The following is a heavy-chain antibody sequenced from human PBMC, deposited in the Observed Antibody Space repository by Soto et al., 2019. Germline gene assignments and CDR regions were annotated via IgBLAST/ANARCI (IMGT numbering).Heavy chain of an antibody. V-gene: IGHV3-30*18. CDR1: GFTFSAYG. J-gene: IGHJ4*02. CDR3: AKVSVGYVDPNLGLAEAY. D-gene: IGHD2-2*01. CDR2: VSYDGNRK. Sequence: QVQLVESGGGVAQPGTSLTLSCAASGFTFSAYGMHWVRQAPGKGLEWVAVVSYDGNRKLYAGSVRGRFTISRDNSKNTLHLQMNRLSSDDTAVYYCAKVSVGYVDPNLGLAEAYWGQGARVTVSS.